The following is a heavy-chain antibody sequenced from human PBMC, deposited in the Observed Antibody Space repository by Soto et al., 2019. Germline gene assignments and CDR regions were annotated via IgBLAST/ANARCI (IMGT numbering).Heavy chain of an antibody. V-gene: IGHV1-69*12. CDR1: GGTFSSYA. Sequence: QVQLVQSGAEVKKPGSSVKVSCKASGGTFSSYAISWVRQAPGQGLEWMGGIIPIFGTANYAQKFQGRVTITADESTSTDYMELSSLRSEDTAVYYCASNIGGSSYWYFDLWGRGTLVTVSS. CDR3: ASNIGGSSYWYFDL. CDR2: IIPIFGTA. D-gene: IGHD2-15*01. J-gene: IGHJ2*01.